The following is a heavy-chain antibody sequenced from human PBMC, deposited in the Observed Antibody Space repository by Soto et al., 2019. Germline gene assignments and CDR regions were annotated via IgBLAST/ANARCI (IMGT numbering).Heavy chain of an antibody. D-gene: IGHD6-19*01. V-gene: IGHV4-59*01. Sequence: SETLSLSCTVSGGSISSYYWSWIRQPPGKGLEWIGYIYYSGSTNYNPSLKSRVTISVDTSKNQFSLKLSSVTAADTAVYYCARDRGQWLDHDAFDIWGQGTMVTVSS. J-gene: IGHJ3*02. CDR1: GGSISSYY. CDR3: ARDRGQWLDHDAFDI. CDR2: IYYSGST.